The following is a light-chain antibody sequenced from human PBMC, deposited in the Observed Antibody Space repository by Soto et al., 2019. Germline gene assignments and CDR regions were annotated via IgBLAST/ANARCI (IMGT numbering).Light chain of an antibody. CDR2: GAS. J-gene: IGKJ4*01. Sequence: EIVMTQSPATLSVSPGERATLSCRASQSVSSNLAWYQQKPGQAPRLLIHGASTRATGIPARFSGSGSGTEFTLTISSLQSEDFVVYYCQQYNNWPLLTFGGGTKVEIK. V-gene: IGKV3-15*01. CDR3: QQYNNWPLLT. CDR1: QSVSSN.